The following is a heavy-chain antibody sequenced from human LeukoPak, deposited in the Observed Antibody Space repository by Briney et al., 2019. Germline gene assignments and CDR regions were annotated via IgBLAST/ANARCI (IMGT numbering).Heavy chain of an antibody. CDR3: ARDIGSRI. V-gene: IGHV4-4*07. D-gene: IGHD1-26*01. Sequence: SQTLSLTCTVSGASISTYYWSWFRQPAGTGLEWIGRIHASGGTYYNPSLKSRVSMSIDLSKNQFSLSLNSVTAADTAVFYCARDIGSRIWGKGTTVIVSS. CDR1: GASISTYY. J-gene: IGHJ6*04. CDR2: IHASGGT.